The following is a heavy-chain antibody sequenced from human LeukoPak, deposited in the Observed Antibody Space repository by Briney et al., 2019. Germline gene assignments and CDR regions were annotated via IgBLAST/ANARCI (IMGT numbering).Heavy chain of an antibody. Sequence: GGSLRRSCSASGFTFSRYAMHWVRQAPGKGLEYVSGINDNGGSTYYSDSVKARLTISRDNSKNTLFLQMASLRAEDTAVYYCVKTMMTFGGVIRTDAFDIWGQGTMVTVSS. CDR2: INDNGGST. J-gene: IGHJ3*02. V-gene: IGHV3-64D*06. CDR3: VKTMMTFGGVIRTDAFDI. D-gene: IGHD3-16*01. CDR1: GFTFSRYA.